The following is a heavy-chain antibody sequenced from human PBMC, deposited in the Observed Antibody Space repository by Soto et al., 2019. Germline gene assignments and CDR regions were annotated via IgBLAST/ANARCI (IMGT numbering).Heavy chain of an antibody. Sequence: PETLSLTCTVTGDSISSHSWSWLRPPPGMGLEWIGYVFHTGSTNYTPSLKSRVTISVDSSKNQFSLRLSSVTAADTAVYFCAIRKSGYCIGSCCPSDYYDYYKDVWVKGTTVTV. CDR2: VFHTGST. D-gene: IGHD2-2*01. V-gene: IGHV4-59*08. CDR3: AIRKSGYCIGSCCPSDYYDYYKDV. CDR1: GDSISSHS. J-gene: IGHJ6*03.